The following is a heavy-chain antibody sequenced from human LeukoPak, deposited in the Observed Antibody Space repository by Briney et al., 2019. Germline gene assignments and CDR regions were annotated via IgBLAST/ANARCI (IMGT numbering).Heavy chain of an antibody. CDR1: GFTFSSYA. CDR3: TKDDHSGYYGTSPFWDY. CDR2: ISGSGGST. D-gene: IGHD3-22*01. V-gene: IGHV3-23*01. J-gene: IGHJ4*02. Sequence: GGSLRLSCAASGFTFSSYAMSWVRQAPGKGLEWVSAISGSGGSTYYADSVKGRFTISRDNSKNTLYLQMNSLRAEDTAVYYCTKDDHSGYYGTSPFWDYWGQGTLVTVSS.